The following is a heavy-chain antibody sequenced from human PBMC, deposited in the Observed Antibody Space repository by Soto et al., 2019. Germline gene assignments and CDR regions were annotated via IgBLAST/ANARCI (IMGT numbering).Heavy chain of an antibody. Sequence: ASVKVSCKASGYTFTSYYMHWVRHAPGQGLEWMGIINPSGGSTSYAQKFQGRVTMTRDTSTSTVYMELSSLRSEDTAVYYCASAVDTAMVTRLSYGMDVWGQGTTVTVSS. CDR1: GYTFTSYY. J-gene: IGHJ6*02. V-gene: IGHV1-46*01. CDR2: INPSGGST. CDR3: ASAVDTAMVTRLSYGMDV. D-gene: IGHD5-18*01.